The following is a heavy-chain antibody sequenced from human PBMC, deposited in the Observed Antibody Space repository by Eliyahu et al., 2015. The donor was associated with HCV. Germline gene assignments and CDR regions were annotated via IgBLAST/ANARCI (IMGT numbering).Heavy chain of an antibody. CDR3: AKGDERYCSGGSCSHPFDS. D-gene: IGHD2-15*01. V-gene: IGHV3-9*01. CDR1: GFXFGNXA. J-gene: IGHJ4*02. Sequence: EVQLVESGGGLVQPGRSLRLSCAASGFXFGNXAXHWVRRAPGKGLEWVSGISWHRGNIDYADSVKGRFTISRDDANNSLYLQMNSLRAEDTAFYFCAKGDERYCSGGSCSHPFDSWGQGTLVTVSS. CDR2: ISWHRGNI.